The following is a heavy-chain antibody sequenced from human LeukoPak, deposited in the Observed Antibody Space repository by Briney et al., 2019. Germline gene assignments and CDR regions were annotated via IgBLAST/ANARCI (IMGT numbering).Heavy chain of an antibody. Sequence: ASVKVSCMAPGYTFTSYYMHWVRQALGQGLEWMGIINPSGGSTSYAQKFQGRVTLTRDTSTSTVYMELSSLRYEDTAVYYCARVSYDFWSGYYYYYMDVWGKGTTVTVSS. J-gene: IGHJ6*03. D-gene: IGHD3-3*01. CDR1: GYTFTSYY. CDR3: ARVSYDFWSGYYYYYMDV. V-gene: IGHV1-46*01. CDR2: INPSGGST.